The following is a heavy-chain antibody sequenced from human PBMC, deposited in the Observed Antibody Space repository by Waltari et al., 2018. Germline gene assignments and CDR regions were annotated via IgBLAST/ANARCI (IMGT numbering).Heavy chain of an antibody. CDR3: ARDEADYYYYYYMDV. CDR2: IKQDGSEK. CDR1: GFTFSSYW. V-gene: IGHV3-7*01. J-gene: IGHJ6*03. Sequence: EVQLVESGGGLVQPGGSLRLSCAASGFTFSSYWMSWVRQAPGKGLEWVANIKQDGSEKYYVDSVKGRFTNSRDNAKNSLYLQMNSLRAEDTAVYYCARDEADYYYYYYMDVWGKGTTVTVSS.